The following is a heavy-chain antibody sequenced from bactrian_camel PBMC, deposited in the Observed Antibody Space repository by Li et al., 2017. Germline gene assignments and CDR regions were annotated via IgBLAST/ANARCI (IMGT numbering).Heavy chain of an antibody. CDR1: GYRYSGYC. V-gene: IGHV3S26*01. CDR2: VDDDGVIT. D-gene: IGHD2*01. J-gene: IGHJ4*01. Sequence: HVQLVESGGGSVQTGGSLRLTCSVSGYRYSGYCMGWFRQAPGEEREGVAGVDDDGVITYADSVKGRFTISRDKAKNTLYLQMNSLKPEDTAMYYCAAGGGNGAFCYTGERSMDYWGQGTQVTVS. CDR3: AAGGGNGAFCYTGERSMDY.